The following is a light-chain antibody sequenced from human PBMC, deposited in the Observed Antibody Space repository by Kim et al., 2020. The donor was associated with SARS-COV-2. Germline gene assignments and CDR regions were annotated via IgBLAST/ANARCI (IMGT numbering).Light chain of an antibody. J-gene: IGKJ3*01. V-gene: IGKV1-33*01. CDR1: QHIHSY. Sequence: DIQMTQSPPSLSASVGDRVTITCQASQHIHSYLNWYQQKPGKAPELLIYDASNLEAGVPSRFTGSVSGTHFTFTISSLQPEDIATYYCQQYSKPPLSFGPGTKVDIK. CDR3: QQYSKPPLS. CDR2: DAS.